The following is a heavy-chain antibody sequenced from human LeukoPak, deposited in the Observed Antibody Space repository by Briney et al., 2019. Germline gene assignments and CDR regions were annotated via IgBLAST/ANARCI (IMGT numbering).Heavy chain of an antibody. CDR3: ARDGTTRGDY. D-gene: IGHD4-17*01. Sequence: GGSLRLSCAASGFTFSSYEMNWVRQAPGKGLEWVSFISSSSRYIYYADSVKGRFTISRDNAKNSLYLQMNSLRAEDTAVYYCARDGTTRGDYWGQGTLVAVSS. CDR1: GFTFSSYE. J-gene: IGHJ4*02. CDR2: ISSSSRYI. V-gene: IGHV3-21*01.